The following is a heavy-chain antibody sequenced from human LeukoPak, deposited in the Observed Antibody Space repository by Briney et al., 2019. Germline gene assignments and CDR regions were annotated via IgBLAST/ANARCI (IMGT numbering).Heavy chain of an antibody. D-gene: IGHD6-19*01. Sequence: GGSLRLSCAASGFTVSSNYMSWVRQAPGKGLEWVSVIYSGGSTYYADSVKGRFTISRDNSKNTLYLQMNSLRAEDTAAYYCARAPKQWLYCFDYWGQGTLVTVSS. J-gene: IGHJ4*02. V-gene: IGHV3-53*01. CDR2: IYSGGST. CDR1: GFTVSSNY. CDR3: ARAPKQWLYCFDY.